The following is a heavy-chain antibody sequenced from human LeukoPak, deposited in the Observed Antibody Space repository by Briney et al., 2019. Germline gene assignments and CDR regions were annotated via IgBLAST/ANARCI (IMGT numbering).Heavy chain of an antibody. CDR3: ARLKYYDSTGYSPGYYMDV. CDR2: IYIAGST. V-gene: IGHV4-4*07. J-gene: IGHJ6*03. Sequence: SETLSLTCTVSGGSIINYYWSWIRQSAGTGLEWVGRIYIAGSTNYNPSLQSRLSMSVDTSKNQFSLRLTSVSAADTAVYYCARLKYYDSTGYSPGYYMDVWGKGITVTVSS. D-gene: IGHD3-22*01. CDR1: GGSIINYY.